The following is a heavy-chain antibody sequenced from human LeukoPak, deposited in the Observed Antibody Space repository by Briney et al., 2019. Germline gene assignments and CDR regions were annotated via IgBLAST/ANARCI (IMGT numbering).Heavy chain of an antibody. V-gene: IGHV3-30*02. Sequence: GGSLRLSCAASGFTFSHYGMHWVRQIPGKGLEWVAFIQYDAINEYYADSVKGRFSISRDNSKNTLLLQMNSLRPEDTAVYYCAKGYYGSDRGGYFDFWGQGTLVTVSS. D-gene: IGHD3-10*01. CDR1: GFTFSHYG. J-gene: IGHJ4*02. CDR3: AKGYYGSDRGGYFDF. CDR2: IQYDAINE.